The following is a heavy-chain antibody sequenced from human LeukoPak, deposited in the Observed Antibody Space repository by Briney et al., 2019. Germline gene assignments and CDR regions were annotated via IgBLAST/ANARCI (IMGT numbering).Heavy chain of an antibody. CDR2: ISSSGSTI. D-gene: IGHD6-13*01. CDR1: GFTFSDYY. J-gene: IGHJ4*02. CDR3: VRGTSNWYGVDS. Sequence: GGSLRLSCAASGFTFSDYYTSWIRQAPGKGLEWVSYISSSGSTIYYADSVKGRFTISRDNAKNSLYLQMNSLRAEDTAVYFCVRGTSNWYGVDSWGRGTLVTVSS. V-gene: IGHV3-11*04.